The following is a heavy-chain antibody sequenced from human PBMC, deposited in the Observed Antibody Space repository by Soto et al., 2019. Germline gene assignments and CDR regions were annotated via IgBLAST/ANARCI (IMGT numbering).Heavy chain of an antibody. Sequence: GGSLRLSCAASGFTFSSYAMSWVRQAPGKGLEWVSAIRGSGGSTYYADSVKGRFTISRDNIKNSMFLQISSLKGEDTAVYFCARNFAPQGQYNFDYWGQGTLVTVSS. J-gene: IGHJ4*02. V-gene: IGHV3-23*01. CDR2: IRGSGGST. CDR3: ARNFAPQGQYNFDY. CDR1: GFTFSSYA. D-gene: IGHD5-18*01.